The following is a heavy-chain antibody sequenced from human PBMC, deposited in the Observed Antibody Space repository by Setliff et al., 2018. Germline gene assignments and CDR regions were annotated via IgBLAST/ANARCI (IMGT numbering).Heavy chain of an antibody. CDR1: GYSFTDYW. D-gene: IGHD1-26*01. Sequence: GESLKISCKGSGYSFTDYWIAWVRQTPGKGLEWMGTIYPDNADTRYSPSFQGQVTISTDKSINTAYLQWSNLKASDTAIYYCARSLVGATYSVYFDYWGQGTLVTVSS. V-gene: IGHV5-51*01. J-gene: IGHJ4*02. CDR2: IYPDNADT. CDR3: ARSLVGATYSVYFDY.